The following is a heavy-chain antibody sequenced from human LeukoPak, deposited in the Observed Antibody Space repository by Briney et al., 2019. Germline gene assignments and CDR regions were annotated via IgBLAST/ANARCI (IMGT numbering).Heavy chain of an antibody. CDR1: GGSISSYY. CDR3: ARTGGGKYYDFWSGYGYYFDY. Sequence: SETLSLTCTVSGGSISSYYWSWIRQPPGKGLEWIGYIYYSGSTNYNPSLKSRVTISVDTSKNQFSLKLSSVTAAGTAVYYCARTGGGKYYDFWSGYGYYFDYWGQGTLVTVS. CDR2: IYYSGST. V-gene: IGHV4-59*01. J-gene: IGHJ4*02. D-gene: IGHD3-3*01.